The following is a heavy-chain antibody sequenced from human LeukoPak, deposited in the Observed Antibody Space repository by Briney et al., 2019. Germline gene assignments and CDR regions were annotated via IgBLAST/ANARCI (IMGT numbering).Heavy chain of an antibody. CDR3: AKNVYGYYDFWSGYYGYFDY. D-gene: IGHD3-3*01. V-gene: IGHV3-30*02. CDR2: IRYDGSNK. Sequence: GGSLRLSCAASGFTFSSYGMHWVRQAPGKGLEWVAFIRYDGSNKYYADSVKGRFTISRDNSKNTLYLQMNSLRAEDTAVYYCAKNVYGYYDFWSGYYGYFDYWGQGTLVTVSS. J-gene: IGHJ4*02. CDR1: GFTFSSYG.